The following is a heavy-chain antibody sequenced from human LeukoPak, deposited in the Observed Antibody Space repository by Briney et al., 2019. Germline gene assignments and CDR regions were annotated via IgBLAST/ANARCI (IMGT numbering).Heavy chain of an antibody. V-gene: IGHV3-23*01. CDR1: GFTFSSYA. Sequence: PGGSLRLSCVVSGFTFSSYAMSWVRQTPGKGLEWVSSVSDSGGRTYYADSVQGRFTISRDNSKNTLYLQMNSLRAQDTATYFCAQNRWEFLACGQGTLVTVSS. D-gene: IGHD1-26*01. J-gene: IGHJ5*02. CDR3: AQNRWEFLA. CDR2: VSDSGGRT.